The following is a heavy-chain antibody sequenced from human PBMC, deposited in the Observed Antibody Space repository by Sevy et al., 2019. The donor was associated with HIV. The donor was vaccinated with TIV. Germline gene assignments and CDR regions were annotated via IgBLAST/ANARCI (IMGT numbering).Heavy chain of an antibody. CDR3: ARGLAALPGYYYGMDV. V-gene: IGHV3-48*01. CDR1: GFPFSSYG. D-gene: IGHD6-6*01. CDR2: ISDISSAI. Sequence: GGSLRLSCAASGFPFSSYGMNWVRQAPGKGLEWVSYISDISSAIYYADSVKGRFTISKDNAKKSLYLQMNSLRAEDTAVYYCARGLAALPGYYYGMDVWGQGPRSPSP. J-gene: IGHJ6*02.